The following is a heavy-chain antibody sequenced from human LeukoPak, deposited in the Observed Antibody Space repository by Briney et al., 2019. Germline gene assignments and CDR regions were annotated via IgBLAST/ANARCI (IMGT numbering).Heavy chain of an antibody. CDR1: GYTFNTYG. J-gene: IGHJ4*02. CDR3: ARCGYCSGGSCYGLADY. D-gene: IGHD2-15*01. CDR2: INTDNGNT. Sequence: ASVKVSCKASGYTFNTYGISWVRQAPGQRPEWMGWINTDNGNTKYAQKFQGRVTMTTDTSTSTAYMELRSLRSDDTAVYYCARCGYCSGGSCYGLADYWGQGTLVTVSS. V-gene: IGHV1-18*01.